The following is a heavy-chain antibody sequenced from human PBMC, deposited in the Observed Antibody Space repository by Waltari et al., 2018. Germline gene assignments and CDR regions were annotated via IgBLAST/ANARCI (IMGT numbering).Heavy chain of an antibody. CDR3: ARLEDCSGGNCYSGDHYAVDV. CDR2: INHSGNT. J-gene: IGHJ6*02. V-gene: IGHV4-34*01. Sequence: QVQLQQWGAGLLKPSETLSLTCAVYGGSFNVSYWSWIRQPPGKGLEWIGEINHSGNTNYNPSLKSRVAISVDTPKKQFSLKLTSVAAADTAVYYCARLEDCSGGNCYSGDHYAVDVWGLGTTVTVSS. D-gene: IGHD2-15*01. CDR1: GGSFNVSY.